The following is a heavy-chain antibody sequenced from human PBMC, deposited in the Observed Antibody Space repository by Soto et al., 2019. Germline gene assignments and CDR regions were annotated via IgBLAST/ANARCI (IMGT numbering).Heavy chain of an antibody. J-gene: IGHJ4*02. CDR2: ISAYNGNT. CDR1: GYSFTSYG. V-gene: IGHV1-18*01. D-gene: IGHD2-21*01. Sequence: ASVKVSCKASGYSFTSYGISWVRQSPGQGLEWMGWISAYNGNTNYAQKLQGRVTMTTDTSTSTAYMELRSLRSDDTDVYYCARDPGVAGGRTYRGPHCTFDYWGQGTLHTVSS. CDR3: ARDPGVAGGRTYRGPHCTFDY.